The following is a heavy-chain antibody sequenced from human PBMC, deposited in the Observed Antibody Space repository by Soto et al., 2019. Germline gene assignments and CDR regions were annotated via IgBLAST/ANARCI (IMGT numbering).Heavy chain of an antibody. V-gene: IGHV4-30-2*01. Sequence: SETLSLTCAVSGXSISSGGYSWSWIRQPPGKGLEWIGYIYHSGSTYYNPSLKSRVTISVDRSKNQFSLKLSSVTAADTAVYYCARLHTIFGVVHNWFDPWGQGTLVTVSS. D-gene: IGHD3-3*01. CDR2: IYHSGST. CDR3: ARLHTIFGVVHNWFDP. J-gene: IGHJ5*02. CDR1: GXSISSGGYS.